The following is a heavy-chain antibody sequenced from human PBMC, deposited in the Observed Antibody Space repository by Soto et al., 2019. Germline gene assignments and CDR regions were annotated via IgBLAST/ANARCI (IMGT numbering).Heavy chain of an antibody. J-gene: IGHJ6*03. CDR3: ATDGGSTFSSAYNYFMDV. CDR1: GDTFNTYS. Sequence: QAQLVQSGAEVKKPGSSVSVSCKASGDTFNTYSISWLRQAPGQGLEWMGRIIPTVGTPNYAQKFQGRVTISADKSTSTAYMVLTSLTSDDKAVYYCATDGGSTFSSAYNYFMDVWGKGTTVTVSS. CDR2: IIPTVGTP. V-gene: IGHV1-69*08. D-gene: IGHD3-16*01.